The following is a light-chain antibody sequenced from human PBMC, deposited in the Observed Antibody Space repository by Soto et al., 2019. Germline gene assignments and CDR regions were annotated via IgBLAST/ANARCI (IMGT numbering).Light chain of an antibody. CDR1: SSNIGAGYD. Sequence: QSVLTQPPSVSGAPGQRVTISCTGSSSNIGAGYDVHWYQQLPGTAPKLLIYGNSNRPSGVPDRFSGSKSGTSASLAITGLQAEDEDDYYCQSYDSSLRGSNVFGTGTKVTVL. V-gene: IGLV1-40*01. CDR3: QSYDSSLRGSNV. CDR2: GNS. J-gene: IGLJ1*01.